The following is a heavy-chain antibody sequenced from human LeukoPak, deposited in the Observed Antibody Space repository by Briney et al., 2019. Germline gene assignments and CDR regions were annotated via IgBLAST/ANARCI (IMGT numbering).Heavy chain of an antibody. CDR2: ITSSSTYI. Sequence: GGSLRLSCAASGFTFSSYNMNWVRQAPGKGLEWVSSITSSSTYIYHADSVRGRFTISRDNAKNSLYLQLNSLRADVTAVYFCARDPYSGNYGAYYYYYMDVWGKGTTVTVSS. J-gene: IGHJ6*03. V-gene: IGHV3-21*01. CDR1: GFTFSSYN. D-gene: IGHD1-26*01. CDR3: ARDPYSGNYGAYYYYYMDV.